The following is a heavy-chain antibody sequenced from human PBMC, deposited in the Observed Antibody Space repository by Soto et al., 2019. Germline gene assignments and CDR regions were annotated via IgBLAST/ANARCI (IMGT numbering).Heavy chain of an antibody. CDR2: IYYSGST. CDR1: GGSVSSGSYY. J-gene: IGHJ6*02. Sequence: SETLSLTCTVSGGSVSSGSYYWSWIRQPPGKGLEWIGYIYYSGSTNYNPSLKSRVTISVDTSKNQFSLKLSSVTAADTAVYYCVRYGIAAAGRDRPYYYYGMDVWGQGTTVTVSS. V-gene: IGHV4-61*01. D-gene: IGHD6-13*01. CDR3: VRYGIAAAGRDRPYYYYGMDV.